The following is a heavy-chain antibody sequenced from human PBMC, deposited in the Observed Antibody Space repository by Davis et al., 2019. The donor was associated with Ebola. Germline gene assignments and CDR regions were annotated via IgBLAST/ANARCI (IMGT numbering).Heavy chain of an antibody. CDR1: GYTFTSYD. CDR3: ANTNPQRQDSYYYGMDV. J-gene: IGHJ6*02. D-gene: IGHD2-15*01. CDR2: MNPNSGNT. V-gene: IGHV1-8*01. Sequence: ASVKVSCKASGYTFTSYDINWVRQATGQGLEWMGWMNPNSGNTGYAQKFQGRVTMTRNTSISTAYMELSSLRSEDTAVYYCANTNPQRQDSYYYGMDVWGQGTTVTVSS.